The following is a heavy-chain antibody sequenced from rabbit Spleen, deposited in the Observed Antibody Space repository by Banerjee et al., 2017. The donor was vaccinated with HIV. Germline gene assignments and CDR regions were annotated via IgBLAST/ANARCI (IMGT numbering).Heavy chain of an antibody. J-gene: IGHJ4*01. CDR2: IDPVFGST. CDR1: GFDFSSYG. D-gene: IGHD1-1*01. Sequence: QEQLVESGGGLVQPGGSLKLSCKGSGFDFSSYGMSWVRQAPGKGLEWIGYIDPVFGSTYSASWVNGRFTLSSHNAQNTLYLQLNSLTAADTATYFCVRDKASISGDYGPYYFNLWGPGTLVTVS. V-gene: IGHV1S47*01. CDR3: VRDKASISGDYGPYYFNL.